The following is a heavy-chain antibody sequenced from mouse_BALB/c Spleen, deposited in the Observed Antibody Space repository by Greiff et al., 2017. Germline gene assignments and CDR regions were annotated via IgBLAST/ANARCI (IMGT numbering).Heavy chain of an antibody. J-gene: IGHJ1*01. CDR3: AGGGSMITTRDWYFDV. D-gene: IGHD2-4*01. CDR1: GFTFSDYY. V-gene: IGHV5-4*02. Sequence: EVKLVESGGGLVKPGGSLKLSCAASGFTFSDYYMYWVRQTPEKRLEWVATISDGGSYTYYPDSVKGRFTISRDNAKNNLYLQMSSLKSEDTAMYYCAGGGSMITTRDWYFDVWGAGTTVTVSS. CDR2: ISDGGSYT.